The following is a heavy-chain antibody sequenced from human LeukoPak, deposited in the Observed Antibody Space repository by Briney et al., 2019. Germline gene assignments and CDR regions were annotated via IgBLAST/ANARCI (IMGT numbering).Heavy chain of an antibody. J-gene: IGHJ3*02. CDR3: ARDRWSSGGSKASRKNAFDI. CDR2: IYYSGST. Sequence: SETLSLTCTVSGGSISSGGYYWSWIRQHPGKGLEWIGYIYYSGSTYYNPSLKSRVTISVDTSKNQFSLKLSSVTAADTAVYYCARDRWSSGGSKASRKNAFDIWGQGTMVTVSS. D-gene: IGHD2-15*01. V-gene: IGHV4-31*03. CDR1: GGSISSGGYY.